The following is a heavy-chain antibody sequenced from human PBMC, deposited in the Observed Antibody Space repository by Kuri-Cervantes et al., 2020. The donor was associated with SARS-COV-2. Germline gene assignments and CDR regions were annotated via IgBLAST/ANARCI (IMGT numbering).Heavy chain of an antibody. CDR1: GYTFTGYY. CDR2: ISAYNGNT. CDR3: AREGVVWSGGYFDY. Sequence: ASVKVSCKASGYTFTGYYMHWVRQAPGQGLEWMGWISAYNGNTNYAQKLQGRVTMTTDTSTSTAYMELRSLRSDDTAVYYCAREGVVWSGGYFDYWGQGTLVTVSS. V-gene: IGHV1-18*04. J-gene: IGHJ4*02. D-gene: IGHD3-10*01.